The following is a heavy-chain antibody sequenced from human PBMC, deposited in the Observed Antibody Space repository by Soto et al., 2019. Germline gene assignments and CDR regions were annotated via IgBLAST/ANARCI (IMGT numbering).Heavy chain of an antibody. CDR2: FNPEDDET. CDR1: GYTLSELS. D-gene: IGHD3-10*01. J-gene: IGHJ4*02. Sequence: ASVKVSCKVSGYTLSELSMHWVRQAPGKGLEWMGGFNPEDDETLYAQKLQGRVTMTEDTSTDTAYMELRSLGSDDTAVYYCVTRGDYFDYWGQGTLVTVSS. V-gene: IGHV1-24*01. CDR3: VTRGDYFDY.